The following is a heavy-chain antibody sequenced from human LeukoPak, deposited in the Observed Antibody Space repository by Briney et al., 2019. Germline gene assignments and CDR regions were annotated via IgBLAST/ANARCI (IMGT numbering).Heavy chain of an antibody. J-gene: IGHJ3*01. V-gene: IGHV3-23*01. CDR2: LRSSGSST. Sequence: GGSLRLSCAASGFTFSTYAMSWVRQAPGEGLEWVSTLRSSGSSTYYADSVRGRFTISRDNSKNTLFLQMNSLRADDTAVYYCAKGISGYFLGAFDVWGQGTMVTVSS. CDR3: AKGISGYFLGAFDV. CDR1: GFTFSTYA. D-gene: IGHD3-22*01.